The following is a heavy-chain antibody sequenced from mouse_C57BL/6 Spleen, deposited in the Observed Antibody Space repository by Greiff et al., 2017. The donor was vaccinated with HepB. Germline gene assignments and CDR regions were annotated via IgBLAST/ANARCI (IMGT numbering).Heavy chain of an antibody. CDR1: GYTFTDYE. V-gene: IGHV1-15*01. Sequence: QVQLQQSGAELVRPGASVTLSCKASGYTFTDYEMHWVKQTPVHGLEWIGAIDPETGGTAYNQKFKGKAILTADKSSSTAYMELRSLTSEDSAVYYCTRKGSNPFAYWGQGTLVTVSA. CDR3: TRKGSNPFAY. D-gene: IGHD2-5*01. J-gene: IGHJ3*01. CDR2: IDPETGGT.